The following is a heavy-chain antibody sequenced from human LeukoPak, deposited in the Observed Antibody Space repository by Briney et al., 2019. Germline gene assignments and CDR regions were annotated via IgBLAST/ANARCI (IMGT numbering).Heavy chain of an antibody. Sequence: SETLSLTCTVSGASISDYYWNWIRQPPGKGLEWIGYLYYSGTTNYNPSLKSRVTMSVDTSKNQFSLELRSVTAADTAVYFCARGFVPAGMAPYHYMDVWGKGTTVTVSS. CDR2: LYYSGTT. V-gene: IGHV4-59*01. CDR3: ARGFVPAGMAPYHYMDV. J-gene: IGHJ6*03. D-gene: IGHD2-2*01. CDR1: GASISDYY.